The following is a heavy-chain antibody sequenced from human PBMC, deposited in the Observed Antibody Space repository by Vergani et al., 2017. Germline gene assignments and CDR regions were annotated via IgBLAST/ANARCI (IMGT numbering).Heavy chain of an antibody. V-gene: IGHV4-61*02. D-gene: IGHD4/OR15-4a*01. Sequence: QVHLHEAGPGLVKPSQTLSLTCTVSGASITSGSFYWSWIRQPAGKGLEWIGRIHASGTKNYNPSLRSRVTLSVDTSKNQLSLKMISMTAADTAVYYCASTGDYGDYYSYGMDVWGQGTSVTVSS. CDR3: ASTGDYGDYYSYGMDV. J-gene: IGHJ6*02. CDR1: GASITSGSFY. CDR2: IHASGTK.